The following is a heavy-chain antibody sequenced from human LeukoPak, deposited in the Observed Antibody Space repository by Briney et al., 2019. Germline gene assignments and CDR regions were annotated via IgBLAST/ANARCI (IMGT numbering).Heavy chain of an antibody. CDR2: ISYDGKNK. Sequence: PGGSLRLPCAASGFTFSRYGMHWVRQAPGKGLEWVAVISYDGKNKYSVDSVKGRFTISRDNSKNTLYLQMNSLRAEDTAVYYCAKDGDILGAAYYFDYWGQGTLVTVSS. D-gene: IGHD1-26*01. CDR1: GFTFSRYG. CDR3: AKDGDILGAAYYFDY. V-gene: IGHV3-30*18. J-gene: IGHJ4*02.